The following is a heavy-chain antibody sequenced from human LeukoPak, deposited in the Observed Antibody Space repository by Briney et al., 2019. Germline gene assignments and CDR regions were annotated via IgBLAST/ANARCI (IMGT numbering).Heavy chain of an antibody. CDR2: INQDGSEK. CDR1: GFSLSTYW. D-gene: IGHD5-18*01. V-gene: IGHV3-7*03. Sequence: GGSLRLSCAASGFSLSTYWMSWVRQAPGKGLEWVANINQDGSEKYYVDSVKGRFTVSRDNAKNSLHLLMNSLRAEDTAVYYCAKHPAGYRYGYYYGMDVWGQGTTVIVSS. J-gene: IGHJ6*02. CDR3: AKHPAGYRYGYYYGMDV.